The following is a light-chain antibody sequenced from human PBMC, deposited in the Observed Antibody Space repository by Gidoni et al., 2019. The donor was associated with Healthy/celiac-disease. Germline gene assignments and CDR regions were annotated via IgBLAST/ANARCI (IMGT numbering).Light chain of an antibody. CDR2: EVS. J-gene: IGLJ1*01. Sequence: QSALTQPPSASGSPGQSVTISCTGTSSDVGGYNYVTWYQQHPVKAPKRMIYEVSKRPSGVPDRFSGSKSGNTASLTVSGLQAEDEADYYCSSYAGSNNVFGTGTKVTVL. CDR3: SSYAGSNNV. CDR1: SSDVGGYNY. V-gene: IGLV2-8*01.